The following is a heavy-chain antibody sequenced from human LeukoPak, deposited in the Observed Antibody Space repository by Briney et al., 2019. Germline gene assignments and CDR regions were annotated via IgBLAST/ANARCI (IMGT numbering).Heavy chain of an antibody. CDR1: GYTFSNYA. Sequence: PGGSLRLSCAASGYTFSNYATSWVRQAPGKGLEWVSAISGGGSTIYYADSVKGRFTISRDNSKNTVYLQMNSLRAEDTAVYYCAKAPYYPVLGDSLGYWGQGTLVTVSS. J-gene: IGHJ4*02. CDR2: ISGGGSTI. D-gene: IGHD1-26*01. V-gene: IGHV3-23*01. CDR3: AKAPYYPVLGDSLGY.